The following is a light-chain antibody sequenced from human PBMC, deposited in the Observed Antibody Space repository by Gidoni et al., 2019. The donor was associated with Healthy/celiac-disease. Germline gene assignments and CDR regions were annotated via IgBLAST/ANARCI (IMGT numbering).Light chain of an antibody. CDR1: QSISSY. CDR2: AAS. Sequence: DIQMTQSPSSLSASVGDRVTITCRASQSISSYLHWYQQNPGKAPKLLIYAASSLQSGVPSWFSGSGSGTEFTLTISSLQPEDFATYYCQQSYSTPFTFGPGTKVDIK. J-gene: IGKJ3*01. CDR3: QQSYSTPFT. V-gene: IGKV1-39*01.